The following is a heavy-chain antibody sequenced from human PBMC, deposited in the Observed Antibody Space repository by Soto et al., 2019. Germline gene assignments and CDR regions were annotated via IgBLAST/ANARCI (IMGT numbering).Heavy chain of an antibody. J-gene: IGHJ4*02. D-gene: IGHD6-19*01. CDR2: INPNSGGT. Sequence: GASVKVSCKASGYTFTGYYMHWVRQAPGQGLEWMGWINPNSGGTNYAQKIQGRVTMTRDTSISTAYMELSRLRSDDTAVYYCARALRSSGWWAHFDCLDQGTLVTVSS. CDR1: GYTFTGYY. V-gene: IGHV1-2*02. CDR3: ARALRSSGWWAHFDC.